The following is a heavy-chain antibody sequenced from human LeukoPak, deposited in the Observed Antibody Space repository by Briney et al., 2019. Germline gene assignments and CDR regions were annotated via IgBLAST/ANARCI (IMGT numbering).Heavy chain of an antibody. CDR1: GGTFTSYA. J-gene: IGHJ6*02. CDR3: ARVSLGNEPGSPQNYYYYGMDV. Sequence: ASVKVSCKASGGTFTSYAISWVRQAPGQGLEWMGGIIPIFGTANYAQKFQGRVTITADESTSTAYMELSSLRSEDTAVYYCARVSLGNEPGSPQNYYYYGMDVWGQGTTVTVSS. V-gene: IGHV1-69*13. CDR2: IIPIFGTA.